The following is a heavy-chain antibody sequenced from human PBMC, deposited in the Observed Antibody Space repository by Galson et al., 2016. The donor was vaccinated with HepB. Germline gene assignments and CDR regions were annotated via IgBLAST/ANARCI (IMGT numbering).Heavy chain of an antibody. Sequence: SLRLSCAASGFTFKNYAMSWVRQAPGDGLEWVSIVSASGRSTAYAYSVKGRFTISRDNSRYTLYLQIDSQRAEDTAIYYCAKGTSGPPSYYFASWGQGTLVTVSS. D-gene: IGHD3/OR15-3a*01. CDR3: AKGTSGPPSYYFAS. CDR2: VSASGRST. J-gene: IGHJ4*02. CDR1: GFTFKNYA. V-gene: IGHV3-23*01.